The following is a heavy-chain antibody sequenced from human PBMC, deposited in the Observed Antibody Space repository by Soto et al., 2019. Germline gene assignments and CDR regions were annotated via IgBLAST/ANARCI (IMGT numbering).Heavy chain of an antibody. CDR1: GGSFSGYY. CDR3: ARPGYSSGAQNWFDP. Sequence: TLSLTCAVYGGSFSGYYWSWIRQPPGKGLEWIGEINHSGSTNYNPSLKSRVTISVDTSKNQFSLKLSSVTAADTAVYYCARPGYSSGAQNWFDPWGQGTLVTVSS. D-gene: IGHD6-19*01. V-gene: IGHV4-34*01. J-gene: IGHJ5*02. CDR2: INHSGST.